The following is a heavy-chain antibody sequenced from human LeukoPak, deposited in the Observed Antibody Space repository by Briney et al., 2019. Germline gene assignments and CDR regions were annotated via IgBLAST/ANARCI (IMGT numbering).Heavy chain of an antibody. CDR1: GFTFSNYW. V-gene: IGHV3-7*03. CDR2: IKEDGSDK. D-gene: IGHD6-19*01. J-gene: IGHJ4*02. Sequence: GGSLRLSCAASGFTFSNYWMDWVRQSSGKELEWVANIKEDGSDKYYVDSVKGRFTISRDNAKNSLYLQMNSLRAEDTAVYYCARNSGWFRFDYWGQGTLVTVSS. CDR3: ARNSGWFRFDY.